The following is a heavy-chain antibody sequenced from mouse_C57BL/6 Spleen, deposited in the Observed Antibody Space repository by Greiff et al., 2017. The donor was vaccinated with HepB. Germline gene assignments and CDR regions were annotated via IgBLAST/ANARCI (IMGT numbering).Heavy chain of an antibody. Sequence: EVQLQQSGPELVKPGASVKMSCKASGYTFTDYNMHWVKQSHGTSLEWIGYINPNNGGTSYNQKFKGKATLTVNKSSSTAYMELRSLTSEDSAVYYCARSEYDYAAWFAYWGQGTLVTVSA. J-gene: IGHJ3*01. CDR1: GYTFTDYN. V-gene: IGHV1-22*01. D-gene: IGHD2-4*01. CDR3: ARSEYDYAAWFAY. CDR2: INPNNGGT.